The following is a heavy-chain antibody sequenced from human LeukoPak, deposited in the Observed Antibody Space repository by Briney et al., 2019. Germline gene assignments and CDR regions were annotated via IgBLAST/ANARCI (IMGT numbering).Heavy chain of an antibody. CDR2: ISAYNGNT. Sequence: ASVKVSCKTSGYTFTNYGISWVRQAPGQGLEWMGWISAYNGNTNYAQKFQGRVTITADESTSTAYMELSNLRSEDTAVYYCARGSDLLAAFDIWGQGTMVTVSS. J-gene: IGHJ3*02. D-gene: IGHD3-3*01. CDR3: ARGSDLLAAFDI. CDR1: GYTFTNYG. V-gene: IGHV1-18*01.